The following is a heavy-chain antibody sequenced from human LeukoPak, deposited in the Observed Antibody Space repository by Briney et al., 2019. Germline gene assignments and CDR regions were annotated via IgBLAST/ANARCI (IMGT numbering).Heavy chain of an antibody. D-gene: IGHD3/OR15-3a*01. CDR2: IYYSGST. Sequence: SETLSLTCTVSGGSISSGGYYWSWIRQPPGKGLEWIGYIYYSGSTNYNPSLKSRVTISVDTSKNQFSLKLSSVTAADTAVYYCARLTFWTQARWFDPWGQGTLVTVSS. J-gene: IGHJ5*02. CDR3: ARLTFWTQARWFDP. CDR1: GGSISSGGYY. V-gene: IGHV4-61*08.